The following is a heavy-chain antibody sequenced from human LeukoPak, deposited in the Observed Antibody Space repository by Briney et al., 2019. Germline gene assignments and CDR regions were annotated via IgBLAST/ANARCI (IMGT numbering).Heavy chain of an antibody. Sequence: SETLSLTCTVSGGSISSSSYYWGWIRQPPGKGLEWIGSIYYSGSTYYNPSLKSRVTISVDTSKNQFSLKLSSVTAADTAVYYCARVYDILTDYYDYWGQGTLVTVSS. CDR3: ARVYDILTDYYDY. D-gene: IGHD3-9*01. CDR2: IYYSGST. V-gene: IGHV4-39*01. J-gene: IGHJ4*02. CDR1: GGSISSSSYY.